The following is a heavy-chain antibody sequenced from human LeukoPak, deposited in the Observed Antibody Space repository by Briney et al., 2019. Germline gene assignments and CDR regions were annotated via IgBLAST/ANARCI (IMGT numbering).Heavy chain of an antibody. V-gene: IGHV3-20*04. CDR2: INWNGGST. CDR1: GFTFDDYG. Sequence: GGSLRLSCAASGFTFDDYGMSWVRQAPGKGLEWVSSINWNGGSTGYADSVKGRFTMSRDNAKNSLYMQMNSLRAEDTALYYCAREGSSGLFDYWGQGTLVTVSS. D-gene: IGHD6-19*01. CDR3: AREGSSGLFDY. J-gene: IGHJ4*02.